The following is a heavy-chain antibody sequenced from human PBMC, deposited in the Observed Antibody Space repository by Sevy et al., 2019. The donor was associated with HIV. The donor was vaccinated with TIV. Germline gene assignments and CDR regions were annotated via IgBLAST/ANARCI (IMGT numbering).Heavy chain of an antibody. J-gene: IGHJ4*02. CDR3: ARDLGSGSYTYYDY. CDR1: VFTFSDYY. CDR2: ISSSGSTI. V-gene: IGHV3-11*01. D-gene: IGHD1-26*01. Sequence: GGSLRLSCAASVFTFSDYYMSWIRQAPGKGLEWVSYISSSGSTIYYADSVKGGFTISRDNAKNSLYLQMNSLRAEDTAVYYCARDLGSGSYTYYDYWGQGTLVTVSS.